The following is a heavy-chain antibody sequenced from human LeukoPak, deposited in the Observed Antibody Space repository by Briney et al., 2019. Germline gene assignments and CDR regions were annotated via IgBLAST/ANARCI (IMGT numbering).Heavy chain of an antibody. CDR1: GFTFSSYG. CDR3: AKVLAPGYSSGHDAFDI. D-gene: IGHD6-19*01. J-gene: IGHJ3*02. CDR2: ISYDGSNR. Sequence: GGSLRLSCAASGFTFSSYGMHWVRQAPGKGLEWVAVISYDGSNRYYADSVKGRFTISRDNSKNTLYLQMNSLRAEDTAVYYCAKVLAPGYSSGHDAFDIWGQGTMVTVSS. V-gene: IGHV3-30*18.